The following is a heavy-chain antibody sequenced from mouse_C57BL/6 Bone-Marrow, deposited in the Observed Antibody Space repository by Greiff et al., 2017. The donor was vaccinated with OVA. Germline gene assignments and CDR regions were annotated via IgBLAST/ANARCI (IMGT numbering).Heavy chain of an antibody. CDR3: ARHYYDYDGEFAY. Sequence: EVKLVESGGDLVKPGGSLKLSCAASGFTFSSYGMSWVRQTPDKRLEWVATISSGGSYTYYPDSVKGRFTISRDNAKNTLYLQMSSLKSEDTAMYYCARHYYDYDGEFAYWGQGTLVNVSA. V-gene: IGHV5-6*02. D-gene: IGHD2-4*01. CDR2: ISSGGSYT. J-gene: IGHJ3*01. CDR1: GFTFSSYG.